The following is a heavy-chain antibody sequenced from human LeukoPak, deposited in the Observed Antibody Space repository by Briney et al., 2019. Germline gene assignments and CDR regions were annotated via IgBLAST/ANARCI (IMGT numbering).Heavy chain of an antibody. CDR1: GGTISNHA. D-gene: IGHD1-7*01. CDR2: MLPGVATP. V-gene: IGHV1-69*05. Sequence: ASVRVSCKASGGTISNHAVSWVRQAPGQGLEWMGGMLPGVATPNYPQKSQGRVTITTDESTSTAYMELSGLTSEDTAVYYCASRSAAGTKITWWPPDFWGQGTPVTVSS. CDR3: ASRSAAGTKITWWPPDF. J-gene: IGHJ4*02.